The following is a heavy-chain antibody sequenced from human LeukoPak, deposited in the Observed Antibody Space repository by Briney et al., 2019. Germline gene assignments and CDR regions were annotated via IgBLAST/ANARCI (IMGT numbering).Heavy chain of an antibody. J-gene: IGHJ3*02. CDR1: GGSVSSDSYY. V-gene: IGHV4-61*01. CDR3: ARVAGGLVGTYGPDI. D-gene: IGHD1-26*01. Sequence: PSETLSLTCPVSGGSVSSDSYYWTWIRQPPGKGLEWIGYIYYTGSTNYNPSLKSRVTISVDTSKNQFSLKLSSVTAADTAVYYCARVAGGLVGTYGPDIWGQGTMVTVSS. CDR2: IYYTGST.